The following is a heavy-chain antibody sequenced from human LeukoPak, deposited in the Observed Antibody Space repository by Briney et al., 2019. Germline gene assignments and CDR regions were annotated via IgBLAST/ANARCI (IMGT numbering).Heavy chain of an antibody. Sequence: GGSLRLSCAASGFTVSSNYMSWVRQAQGKGLEWVSVIYSGGDTYYADSVKGRFTISRDNSKNTLYLQMNSLRAEDTAVYYCARGSTYGAFDAVDIWGQGTMVTVSS. D-gene: IGHD4-17*01. J-gene: IGHJ3*02. CDR2: IYSGGDT. CDR1: GFTVSSNY. CDR3: ARGSTYGAFDAVDI. V-gene: IGHV3-66*01.